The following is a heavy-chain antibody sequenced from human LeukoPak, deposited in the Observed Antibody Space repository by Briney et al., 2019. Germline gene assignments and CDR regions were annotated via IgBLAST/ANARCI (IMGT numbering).Heavy chain of an antibody. CDR2: IIPIFGTA. D-gene: IGHD2-21*01. CDR3: ARDRGVMGGLYMDV. CDR1: GGTFSSYA. Sequence: GASVKVSCKASGGTFSSYAISWVRQAPGQGLEWMGGIIPIFGTANYAQKFQGRVTITADESTSTAYMELSSLRSEDTAVYYCARDRGVMGGLYMDVWGKGTTVTISS. J-gene: IGHJ6*03. V-gene: IGHV1-69*13.